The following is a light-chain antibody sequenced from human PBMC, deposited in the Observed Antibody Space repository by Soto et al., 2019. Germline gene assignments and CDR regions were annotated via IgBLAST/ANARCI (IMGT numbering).Light chain of an antibody. CDR1: QDISTY. CDR3: QKLNSETS. J-gene: IGKJ2*01. V-gene: IGKV1-9*01. CDR2: SAT. Sequence: IQLTQSPSSLSASIGDRVTITCRASQDISTYLAWYQQKPGEAPKLLMYSATTLLSGVPSRFSGSGYGTEFTLTISRLQPEDFATYYCQKLNSETSFAQGTHVDIK.